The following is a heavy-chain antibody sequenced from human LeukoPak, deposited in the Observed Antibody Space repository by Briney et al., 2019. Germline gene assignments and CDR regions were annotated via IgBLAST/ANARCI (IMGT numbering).Heavy chain of an antibody. D-gene: IGHD6-13*01. CDR2: ISYDASSK. V-gene: IGHV3-30-3*01. J-gene: IGHJ5*02. Sequence: GGSLRLSCAASGFIFSNYAMHWVRQAPGKGLEWVAVISYDASSKYYADSVKGRLTISRDNSKNSLYLQMDSLRADDTAVYYCARQATAGTFDPWGQGTLVTVSS. CDR3: ARQATAGTFDP. CDR1: GFIFSNYA.